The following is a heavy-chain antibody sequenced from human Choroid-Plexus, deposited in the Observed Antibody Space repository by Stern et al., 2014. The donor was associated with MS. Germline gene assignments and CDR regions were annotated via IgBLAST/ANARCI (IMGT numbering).Heavy chain of an antibody. J-gene: IGHJ5*02. V-gene: IGHV3-30*18. CDR3: AKDRHYLTYFFDH. Sequence: VQLVQSGGGVVQPGRPLRLSWGASGFTFGSCAMHWVRQAPGKGLEWVAGVSYDGSNKYYADSVKCRFTISRDNSQNTLYMQMSSLRPEDTAVYYCAKDRHYLTYFFDHWGQGSLVTVSS. CDR1: GFTFGSCA. D-gene: IGHD2/OR15-2a*01. CDR2: VSYDGSNK.